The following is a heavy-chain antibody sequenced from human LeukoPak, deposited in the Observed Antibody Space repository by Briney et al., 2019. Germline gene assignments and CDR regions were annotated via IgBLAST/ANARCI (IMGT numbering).Heavy chain of an antibody. V-gene: IGHV5-51*01. CDR3: ARQTRSSEHFDY. CDR2: IYPGDSDT. J-gene: IGHJ4*02. CDR1: GYTFTSYW. Sequence: GESLKISCKGSGYTFTSYWIGWVRQMPGKGLEWMGIIYPGDSDTRYSPSFQGQVTISADRSISTAYLQWSSLKASDSAMYYCARQTRSSEHFDYWGQGTLVTVSS. D-gene: IGHD3-10*01.